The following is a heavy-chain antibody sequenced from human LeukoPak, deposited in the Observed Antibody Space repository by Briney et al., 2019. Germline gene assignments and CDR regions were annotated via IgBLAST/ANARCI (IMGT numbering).Heavy chain of an antibody. CDR2: ISGSGGST. V-gene: IGHV3-23*01. CDR1: GFTFSSYV. D-gene: IGHD6-6*01. J-gene: IGHJ3*02. Sequence: GGSLRLSYAASGFTFSSYVISWVRQAPGKGLEWVSAISGSGGSTYYADSVKGRFTISRDNSKNTLYLQMNSLRAEDTAVYYCAKDLGYSSSSDAFDIWGQGTMVTVSS. CDR3: AKDLGYSSSSDAFDI.